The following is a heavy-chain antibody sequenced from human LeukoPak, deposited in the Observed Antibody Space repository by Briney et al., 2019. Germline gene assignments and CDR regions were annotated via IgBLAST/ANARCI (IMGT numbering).Heavy chain of an antibody. J-gene: IGHJ3*02. V-gene: IGHV3-7*03. CDR2: IKQDGSEK. CDR3: AKGGPFHDRYAFDI. D-gene: IGHD1-1*01. Sequence: PGGSLRLSCAASGFTFSSYWMSWVRQAPGKGLEWVANIKQDGSEKYYVDSVKGRFTISRDNAKNSLYLQMNSLRAEDMALYYCAKGGPFHDRYAFDIWGQGTMVTVSS. CDR1: GFTFSSYW.